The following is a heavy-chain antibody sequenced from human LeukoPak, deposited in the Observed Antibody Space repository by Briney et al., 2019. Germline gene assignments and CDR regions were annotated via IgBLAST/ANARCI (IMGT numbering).Heavy chain of an antibody. Sequence: GASVKVSCKASGYTFTSYGISWVRQAPGQGLEWMGWISAYNGNTNYAQKLQGRVTMTTHTSTSTAYMELRSLRSDDTAVYYCARDADIEVGYSSSSSSDYWGQGTLVTVSS. CDR2: ISAYNGNT. CDR1: GYTFTSYG. CDR3: ARDADIEVGYSSSSSSDY. J-gene: IGHJ4*02. D-gene: IGHD6-6*01. V-gene: IGHV1-18*01.